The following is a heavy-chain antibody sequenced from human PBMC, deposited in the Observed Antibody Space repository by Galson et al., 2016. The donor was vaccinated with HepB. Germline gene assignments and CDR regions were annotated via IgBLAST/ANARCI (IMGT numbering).Heavy chain of an antibody. Sequence: SVKVSCKASGYSFITYAMHWVRQAPGQRLEWVGWINAGNGGTKYSQKLQGRVTITRDTSASTAYMELSSLRSEDTAVYFCARAGSTSMVQGWAYRMDVWGQGTTVTVSS. CDR2: INAGNGGT. D-gene: IGHD3-10*01. J-gene: IGHJ6*02. CDR1: GYSFITYA. CDR3: ARAGSTSMVQGWAYRMDV. V-gene: IGHV1-3*01.